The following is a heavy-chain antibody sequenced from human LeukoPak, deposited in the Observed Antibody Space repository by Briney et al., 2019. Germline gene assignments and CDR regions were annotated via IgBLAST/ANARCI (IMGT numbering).Heavy chain of an antibody. CDR2: IKQDGSET. CDR1: GFTFSNYW. D-gene: IGHD3-10*02. Sequence: GGSLRLSCAASGFTFSNYWMSWVRQPPGKGLEWVANIKQDGSETYYVDSVKGRFTISRDNAKNSLYLQMNSLRAEDTAVYYCAELGITMIGGVWAKGTTVTISS. CDR3: AELGITMIGGV. V-gene: IGHV3-7*01. J-gene: IGHJ6*04.